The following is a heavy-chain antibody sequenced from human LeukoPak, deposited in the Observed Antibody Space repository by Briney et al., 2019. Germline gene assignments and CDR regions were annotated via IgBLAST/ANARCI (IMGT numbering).Heavy chain of an antibody. CDR2: INGDGSST. V-gene: IGHV3-74*01. J-gene: IGHJ4*02. CDR3: ARALGDI. Sequence: PGGSLRLSCAASGFSFSTYWMHWVRQAPGKGLVWVSRINGDGSSTSYGDSVKGRFTVSRDNAKNTLYLRMNGLRVGDTAVYYCARALGDIRGQGTLVTVSS. CDR1: GFSFSTYW.